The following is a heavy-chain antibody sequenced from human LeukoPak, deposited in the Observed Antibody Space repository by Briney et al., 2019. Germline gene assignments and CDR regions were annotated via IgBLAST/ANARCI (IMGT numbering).Heavy chain of an antibody. CDR2: IIPIFGTA. Sequence: ASVKVSCKASGGTFSSYAISWVRQAPGQGLEWMGGIIPIFGTANYAQKFQGRVSMTRDMSTSTVYMDLSSLRSEDTAVYYCGRGRDIVLVQAAPGPDYWGLGTLVTVSS. J-gene: IGHJ4*02. CDR1: GGTFSSYA. CDR3: GRGRDIVLVQAAPGPDY. D-gene: IGHD2-2*01. V-gene: IGHV1-69*05.